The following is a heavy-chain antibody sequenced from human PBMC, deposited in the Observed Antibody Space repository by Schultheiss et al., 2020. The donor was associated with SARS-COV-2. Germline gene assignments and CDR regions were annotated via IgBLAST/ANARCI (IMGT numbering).Heavy chain of an antibody. Sequence: GGSLRLSCLGSGFTFSTYGMTWVRQAPGKGLEWVSAISGSGGSTYYADSVKGRFTISRDNAKNSLYLQMNSLTAEDTAIYFCMSGFGTSWGQGTLVTVSS. D-gene: IGHD3-10*01. CDR2: ISGSGGST. V-gene: IGHV3-23*01. CDR3: MSGFGTS. J-gene: IGHJ4*02. CDR1: GFTFSTYG.